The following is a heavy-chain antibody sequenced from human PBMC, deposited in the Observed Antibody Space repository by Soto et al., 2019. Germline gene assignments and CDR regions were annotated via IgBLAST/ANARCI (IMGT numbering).Heavy chain of an antibody. V-gene: IGHV3-30-3*01. Sequence: GGSLRLCCAASGFTFSSYAMHWVRQAPGKGLEWVAVISYDGSNKYYADSVKGRFTISRDNSKNTLYLQMNSLRAEDTAVYYCARGAVARYYYYYGMDVWGQGTTVTVSS. CDR2: ISYDGSNK. J-gene: IGHJ6*02. CDR1: GFTFSSYA. D-gene: IGHD6-19*01. CDR3: ARGAVARYYYYYGMDV.